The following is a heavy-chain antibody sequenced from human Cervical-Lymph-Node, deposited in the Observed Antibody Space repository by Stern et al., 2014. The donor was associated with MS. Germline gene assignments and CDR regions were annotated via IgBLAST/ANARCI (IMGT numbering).Heavy chain of an antibody. V-gene: IGHV2-5*02. CDR2: IYWDDDE. Sequence: QITLKESGPTLVKPTQTLTLTCTFSGFSLSTSGGGVGWIRQPPGKALEWLALIYWDDDERYSPSLKRKVTITKDTSKNQVVLTMTNMDPVDTATYYCARRLVGPDYFDYWGQGALVTVSS. D-gene: IGHD3-16*01. CDR1: GFSLSTSGGG. J-gene: IGHJ4*02. CDR3: ARRLVGPDYFDY.